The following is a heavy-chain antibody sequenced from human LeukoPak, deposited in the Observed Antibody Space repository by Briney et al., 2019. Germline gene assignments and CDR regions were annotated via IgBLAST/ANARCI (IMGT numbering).Heavy chain of an antibody. Sequence: ASVKVSCKASGYTFTSYDINWVRQATGQGLEWMGWMNPNSGNTGYAQKFQGRVTITRNNSINTAYMELSSLRSEDTAVYYCARGTFDYDFWSGYPRREGYYMDVWGKGTTVTVSS. CDR2: MNPNSGNT. D-gene: IGHD3-3*01. V-gene: IGHV1-8*03. J-gene: IGHJ6*03. CDR1: GYTFTSYD. CDR3: ARGTFDYDFWSGYPRREGYYMDV.